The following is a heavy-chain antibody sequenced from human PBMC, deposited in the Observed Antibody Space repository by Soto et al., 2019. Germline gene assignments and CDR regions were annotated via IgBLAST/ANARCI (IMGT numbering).Heavy chain of an antibody. CDR2: IIPIFDTT. CDR3: ARSSTEYSSSSNWFDP. D-gene: IGHD6-6*01. Sequence: AASVKVSCKASGGTFSSYAISWVRQAPGQGLEWMGGIIPIFDTTNYAQKFQGRMTITADESTSTVYMELNSLRSEDTAVYFCARSSTEYSSSSNWFDPWGQGTLVTVSS. J-gene: IGHJ5*02. V-gene: IGHV1-69*13. CDR1: GGTFSSYA.